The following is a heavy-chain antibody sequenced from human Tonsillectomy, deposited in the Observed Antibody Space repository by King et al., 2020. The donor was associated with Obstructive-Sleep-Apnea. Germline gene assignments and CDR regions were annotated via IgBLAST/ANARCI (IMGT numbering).Heavy chain of an antibody. CDR1: GDTFPGDY. CDR3: ASLSTG. J-gene: IGHJ4*02. Sequence: QLVQSGAEVKKTGASVRVSCKASGDTFPGDYIHWVRQAPGQGVEWGGWTIVGSGATHYAQQFQAGISITRDIYIKTVHMDLSGLTSDDTAIFYCASLSTGWGQGTLVTVSS. D-gene: IGHD3-9*01. CDR2: TIVGSGAT. V-gene: IGHV1-2*02.